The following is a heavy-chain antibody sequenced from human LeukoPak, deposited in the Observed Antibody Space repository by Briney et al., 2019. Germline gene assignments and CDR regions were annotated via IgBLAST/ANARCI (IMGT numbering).Heavy chain of an antibody. D-gene: IGHD5-18*01. CDR1: GGSISSYY. J-gene: IGHJ4*02. CDR3: ASRPWIQLWPIDY. CDR2: IYYSGST. V-gene: IGHV4-59*01. Sequence: NPSETLSLTCTVSGGSISSYYWNWIRQPPGKGLEWIGYIYYSGSTNYNPSLKSRITMSVDTSKNQFSLKLSSVTAADTAVYYCASRPWIQLWPIDYWGQGTLVTVSS.